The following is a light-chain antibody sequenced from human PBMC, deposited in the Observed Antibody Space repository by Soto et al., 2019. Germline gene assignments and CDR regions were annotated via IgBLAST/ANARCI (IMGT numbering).Light chain of an antibody. CDR2: TNN. CDR3: AAWDDSLSGWV. V-gene: IGLV1-47*01. J-gene: IGLJ3*02. Sequence: QSVLTQPPSASGTPGQRVTISCSGRNSNIGSNYVYWYQQVPGTAPKLLIYTNNQRPSGLPDRFSGSKSATSASLAIGGLRYEHDVDYYCAAWDDSLSGWVFGGGTQLTV. CDR1: NSNIGSNY.